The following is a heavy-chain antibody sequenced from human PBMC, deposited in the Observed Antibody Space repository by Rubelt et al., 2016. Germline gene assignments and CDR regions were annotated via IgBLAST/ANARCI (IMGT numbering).Heavy chain of an antibody. CDR2: INHSGST. Sequence: VQLQQWGAGLFKPSETLSLTCAVYGGSFSGYYWSWIRQPPGKGLEWIGEINHSGSTNYNPSLKSRVTISVDTSKNQFSLKLSSVTAADTAVYYCASQSSSGWYAFDIWGQGTMVTVSS. D-gene: IGHD6-19*01. J-gene: IGHJ3*02. CDR1: GGSFSGYY. V-gene: IGHV4-34*01. CDR3: ASQSSSGWYAFDI.